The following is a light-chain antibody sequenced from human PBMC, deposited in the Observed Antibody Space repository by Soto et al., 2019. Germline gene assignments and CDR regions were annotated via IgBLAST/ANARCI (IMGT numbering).Light chain of an antibody. Sequence: QSALTQPASVSGSPGQSITISCTGTSSDVGGYDYVSWYQQHPGKAPKVMIYEVSNRPSGVSNRFSGSKSGNTASLTISGLQAEDEADYYCSSYTSISTVVFGVGTKLTVL. J-gene: IGLJ2*01. V-gene: IGLV2-14*01. CDR2: EVS. CDR1: SSDVGGYDY. CDR3: SSYTSISTVV.